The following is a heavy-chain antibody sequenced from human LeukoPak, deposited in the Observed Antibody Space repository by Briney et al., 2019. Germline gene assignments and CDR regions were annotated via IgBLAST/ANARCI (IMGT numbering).Heavy chain of an antibody. J-gene: IGHJ4*02. CDR2: IWYVGSNK. V-gene: IGHV3-33*01. CDR3: ARGYCSSTSCSIFDY. CDR1: GFTFSSYG. D-gene: IGHD2-2*01. Sequence: GGSLRLSCAASGFTFSSYGMHWVSQAPGKGLEWVAVIWYVGSNKYYADSVKGRFTISRDNSKNTLYLQMNSLRAEDTAVYYCARGYCSSTSCSIFDYWGQGTLVTVSS.